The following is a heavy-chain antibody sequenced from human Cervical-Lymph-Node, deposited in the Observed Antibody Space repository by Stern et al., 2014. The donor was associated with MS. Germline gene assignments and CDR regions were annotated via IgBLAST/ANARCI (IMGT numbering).Heavy chain of an antibody. CDR1: GFTFSSYG. D-gene: IGHD3-3*01. J-gene: IGHJ4*02. CDR2: VSYHGSVK. Sequence: DQLVESGGGVVQPGRSLRLSCAASGFTFSSYGMHWVRQAPGKGLEWVAVVSYHGSVKSYADSVKGRFNISRDNSKNTLYLQMNSLRGDDTAVYFCAKDLYRFVDPSVPNPMNYWGQGTLVTVSS. V-gene: IGHV3-30*18. CDR3: AKDLYRFVDPSVPNPMNY.